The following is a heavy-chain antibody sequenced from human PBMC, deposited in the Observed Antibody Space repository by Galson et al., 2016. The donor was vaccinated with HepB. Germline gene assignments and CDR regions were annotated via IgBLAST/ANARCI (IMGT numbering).Heavy chain of an antibody. CDR3: ARDFAYYSESGALGDY. Sequence: SVKVSCKASGYTFANYGISWVRQAPGQGLEWMGWIRAYNGNTNYPQKLRGRITMTTDTSTRAAYMELRGLKSADTAVYYCARDFAYYSESGALGDYWGQGTLVTVSS. CDR2: IRAYNGNT. CDR1: GYTFANYG. J-gene: IGHJ4*02. D-gene: IGHD3-22*01. V-gene: IGHV1-18*01.